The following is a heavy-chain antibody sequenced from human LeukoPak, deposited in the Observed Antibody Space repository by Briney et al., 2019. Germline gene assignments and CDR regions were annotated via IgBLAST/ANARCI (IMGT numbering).Heavy chain of an antibody. CDR2: IYSGGST. Sequence: PGGSLRLSCAASGFTVSTNYMSWVRQAPGKGLECVSVIYSGGSTYYADSVKGRFTISRDNSKNTVYLQMNSLRAEDTAVYYCASDAAPGTGIYYYYGMDVWGQGTTVTVPS. D-gene: IGHD6-13*01. CDR3: ASDAAPGTGIYYYYGMDV. J-gene: IGHJ6*02. CDR1: GFTVSTNY. V-gene: IGHV3-53*01.